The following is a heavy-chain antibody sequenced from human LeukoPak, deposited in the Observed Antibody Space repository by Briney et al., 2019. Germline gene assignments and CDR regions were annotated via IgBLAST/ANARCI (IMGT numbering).Heavy chain of an antibody. V-gene: IGHV3-11*04. Sequence: PGGSLRLSCAASGFTLRDYYMSWIRQAPGKGLEWISYMSSTGNTIYYAESMKGRFTVSRDSANNSMSLQMTSLRAEDSAVYYCARSSSYFTYFDLWGRDTLVTVSS. CDR2: MSSTGNTI. CDR1: GFTLRDYY. J-gene: IGHJ2*01. D-gene: IGHD2/OR15-2a*01. CDR3: ARSSSYFTYFDL.